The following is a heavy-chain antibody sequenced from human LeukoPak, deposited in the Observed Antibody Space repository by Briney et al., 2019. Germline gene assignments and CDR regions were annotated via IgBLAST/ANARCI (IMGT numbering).Heavy chain of an antibody. J-gene: IGHJ4*02. D-gene: IGHD6-13*01. CDR3: ARGSRYPAQYSSSWYWNY. CDR2: IYYSGST. CDR1: GGSISSSSYY. V-gene: IGHV4-39*01. Sequence: PSETLSLTCTVSGGSISSSSYYWGWIRQPPGKGLEWIGIIYYSGSTYYNPSLKSRLTISVDTSKNQFSLKLSSVTATDTAVYYCARGSRYPAQYSSSWYWNYWGQGTLVTVSS.